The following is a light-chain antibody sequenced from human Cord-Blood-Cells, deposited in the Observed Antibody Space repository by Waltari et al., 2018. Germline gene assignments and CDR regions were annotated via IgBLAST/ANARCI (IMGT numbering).Light chain of an antibody. V-gene: IGKV4-1*01. CDR2: WAS. Sequence: DIVMTQSPDSLAVSLGERATINCKSSQSVLYSSNNKNYLAWYQQKPGQHPKLLSYWASTRESGVPDRFSGSGCGTDFTLPISSLQAEDVAVYYCQQYYSTPWTFGQGTKVEIK. J-gene: IGKJ1*01. CDR1: QSVLYSSNNKNY. CDR3: QQYYSTPWT.